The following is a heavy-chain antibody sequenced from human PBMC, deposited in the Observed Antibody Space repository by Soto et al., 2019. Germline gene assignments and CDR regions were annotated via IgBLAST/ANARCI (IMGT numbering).Heavy chain of an antibody. CDR3: ARALYSSSFYWFDP. D-gene: IGHD6-6*01. J-gene: IGHJ5*02. CDR2: ISTYNGNT. CDR1: GYTFTSYS. V-gene: IGHV1-18*04. Sequence: EASVKVSCKASGYTFTSYSISWVRQAPGQGLEWMGWISTYNGNTNYAQKLQGRVTMTTDTSTSTAYMELRSLRSDDTAVYYCARALYSSSFYWFDPWGQGTLVTVSS.